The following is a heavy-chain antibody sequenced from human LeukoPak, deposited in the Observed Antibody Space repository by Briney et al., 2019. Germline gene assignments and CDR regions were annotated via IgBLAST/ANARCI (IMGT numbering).Heavy chain of an antibody. CDR1: GYSISSGYY. CDR3: ARDLLWFGERGAFDI. CDR2: IYHSGST. V-gene: IGHV4-38-2*02. D-gene: IGHD3-10*01. J-gene: IGHJ3*02. Sequence: SETLSLTCAVSGYSISSGYYWGWIRQPPGKGLEWIGSIYHSGSTYYNPSLKSRVTISVDTSKNQFSLKLSSVTAADTAVDYCARDLLWFGERGAFDIWGQGTMVTVSS.